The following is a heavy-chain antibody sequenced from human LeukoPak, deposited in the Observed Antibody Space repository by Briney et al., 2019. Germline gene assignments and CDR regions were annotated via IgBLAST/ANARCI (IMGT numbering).Heavy chain of an antibody. Sequence: GGSLRLSCAASGFTFSSYAMSWVRQAPGKGLEWVSTISGSGGSTYYADSVKGRFTISRDNSKNTLYLRMNSLRAEDTAVYYCAKDSAWLFLTLDYWGQGTLVTVSS. D-gene: IGHD3-22*01. CDR1: GFTFSSYA. V-gene: IGHV3-23*01. J-gene: IGHJ4*02. CDR2: ISGSGGST. CDR3: AKDSAWLFLTLDY.